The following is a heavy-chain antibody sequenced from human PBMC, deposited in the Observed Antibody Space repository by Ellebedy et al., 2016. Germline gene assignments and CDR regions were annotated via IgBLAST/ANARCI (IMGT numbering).Heavy chain of an antibody. D-gene: IGHD2-15*01. CDR3: ARFPCSVGSCSSGDY. CDR2: INHSGST. Sequence: RWFRQAPGEGLEWIGEINHSGSTNYNPSLKSRVTISVDTSKNPFSLKLSTLTAADTAVYYCARFPCSVGSCSSGDYWGQGTLVTVSS. V-gene: IGHV4-34*01. J-gene: IGHJ4*02.